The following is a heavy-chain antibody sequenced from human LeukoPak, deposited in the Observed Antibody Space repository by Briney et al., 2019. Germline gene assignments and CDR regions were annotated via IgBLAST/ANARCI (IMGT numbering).Heavy chain of an antibody. D-gene: IGHD3-22*01. CDR1: GYSFTSYW. J-gene: IGHJ4*02. Sequence: GESLKISCKGSGYSFTSYWIGWVRQMPGKGLEWMGIIYPGDSDTRYSPSFQGQVTISADKSISTAYLQWSSLKASDTAMYYCARHVQYYYDSSGYIDYWGQGTLVTVSS. CDR2: IYPGDSDT. CDR3: ARHVQYYYDSSGYIDY. V-gene: IGHV5-51*01.